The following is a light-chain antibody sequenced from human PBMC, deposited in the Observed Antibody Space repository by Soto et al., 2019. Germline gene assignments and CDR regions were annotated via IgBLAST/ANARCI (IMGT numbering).Light chain of an antibody. CDR3: QQYNSYWGT. CDR1: QSISSW. Sequence: DIQMTQSPSTLSASVGDRVTITCRASQSISSWLAWYQQKPGKAPKLLIYKASSLESGVPSRFSGSGSGTEFNLTISNLQPDDFATYYCQQYNSYWGTFGQGTKVEIK. CDR2: KAS. V-gene: IGKV1-5*03. J-gene: IGKJ1*01.